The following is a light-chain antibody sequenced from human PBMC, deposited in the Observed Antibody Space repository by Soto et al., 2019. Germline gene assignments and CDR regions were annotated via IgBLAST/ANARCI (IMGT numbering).Light chain of an antibody. CDR3: AAWDDSLL. CDR2: SNN. J-gene: IGLJ2*01. CDR1: SSNIGSNT. Sequence: QSVLTQPPSASGTPGQRVTISCSGSSSNIGSNTVNWYQQLPGTAPKLLIYSNNQRPSGVPDRFSGSKSGTSASLVISGLQSEDEADYYCAAWDDSLLFGGGTKLTVL. V-gene: IGLV1-44*01.